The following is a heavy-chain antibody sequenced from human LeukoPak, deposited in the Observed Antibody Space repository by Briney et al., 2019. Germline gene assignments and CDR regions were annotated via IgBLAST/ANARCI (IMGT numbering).Heavy chain of an antibody. J-gene: IGHJ4*02. V-gene: IGHV1-69*06. CDR2: IIPIFGTA. CDR3: ARSADGYTCGHFDF. CDR1: GGTFSSYA. D-gene: IGHD5-18*01. Sequence: SVKVSCKASGGTFSSYAISWVRQAPGQGLEWMGGIIPIFGTANYAQKFQGRVTITADKSTSTAYMELSSLRSEDTAVYYCARSADGYTCGHFDFWGQGTLVTVSS.